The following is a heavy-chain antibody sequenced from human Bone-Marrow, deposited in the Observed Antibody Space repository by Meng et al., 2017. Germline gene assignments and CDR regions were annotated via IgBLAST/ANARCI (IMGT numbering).Heavy chain of an antibody. D-gene: IGHD6-19*01. V-gene: IGHV4-4*02. CDR2: IYHSGST. Sequence: VPLQESGPDLVKPAGTLPLTCSVFGGSISSSNWWSWVRQPPGKGLEWIGEIYHSGSTNYNPSLKSRVTISVDKSKNQFSLKLSSVTAADTAVYYCARARGIAVAEPWDYWGQGTLVTVSS. CDR1: GGSISSSNW. J-gene: IGHJ4*02. CDR3: ARARGIAVAEPWDY.